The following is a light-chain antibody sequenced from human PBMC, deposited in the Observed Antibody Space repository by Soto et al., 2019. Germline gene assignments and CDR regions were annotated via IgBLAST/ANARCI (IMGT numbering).Light chain of an antibody. V-gene: IGKV3-15*01. J-gene: IGKJ3*01. CDR3: QEYDNWPPVT. Sequence: EIVMTQSPATLSVSPGERATLSCRASQSVSSNLAWYQQKPGQAPRLLIYGASSRASGIPARFIGSGSGTEFTPTISRLQSEDFAVYYCQEYDNWPPVTFGPGTKVDI. CDR1: QSVSSN. CDR2: GAS.